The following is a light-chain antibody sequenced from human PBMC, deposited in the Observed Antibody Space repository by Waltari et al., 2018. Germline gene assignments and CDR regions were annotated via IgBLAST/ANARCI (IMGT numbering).Light chain of an antibody. Sequence: EIVLTQSPDTLSFSPGESATLSCRASQRISKYLAWYQQKPVQAPRLLSYHASSRSTGIPYRFSGSGFGTDFSLTISRLEPEDFAVYYCQHYVSLPATFGQGTKLDIK. J-gene: IGKJ1*01. V-gene: IGKV3-20*01. CDR2: HAS. CDR3: QHYVSLPAT. CDR1: QRISKY.